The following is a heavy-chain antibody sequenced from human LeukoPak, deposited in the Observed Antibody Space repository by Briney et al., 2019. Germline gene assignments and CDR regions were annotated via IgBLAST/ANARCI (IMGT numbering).Heavy chain of an antibody. CDR1: GFTFSSYA. CDR3: ARRSTRLYYYYGMDV. D-gene: IGHD2-2*01. J-gene: IGHJ6*02. V-gene: IGHV4-34*01. CDR2: INHSGST. Sequence: PGGSLRLSCAASGFTFSSYAMSWVRQPPGKGLEWIGEINHSGSTNYNPSLKSRVTISVDTSKNQLSLRLSSVTAADTAVYYCARRSTRLYYYYGMDVWGQGTTVTVSS.